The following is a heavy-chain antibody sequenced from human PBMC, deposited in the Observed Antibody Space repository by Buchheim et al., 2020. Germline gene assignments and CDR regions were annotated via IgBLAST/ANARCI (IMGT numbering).Heavy chain of an antibody. CDR3: ARDLVGSSSSWYRAHYYYYGMDV. Sequence: QVQLVESGGGLVKPGGSLRLSCAASGFTFSDYYMSWIRQAPGKGLEWVSYISSSGSTIYYADSVKGRFTISRANAKNSLYLQMNSLRAEDTAVYYCARDLVGSSSSWYRAHYYYYGMDVWGQGTT. CDR1: GFTFSDYY. D-gene: IGHD6-13*01. V-gene: IGHV3-11*01. J-gene: IGHJ6*02. CDR2: ISSSGSTI.